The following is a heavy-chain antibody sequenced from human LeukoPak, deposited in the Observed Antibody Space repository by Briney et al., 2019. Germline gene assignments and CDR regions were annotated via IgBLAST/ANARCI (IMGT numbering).Heavy chain of an antibody. Sequence: GGSLRLSCAASGFTFSSYSMNWVRQAPGKGLEWVSSISSSSSYIYYADSVKGRFTISRDNAKNSLYLQMNSLRAEDTAVYYCARFDVVVVPAANGDLDYWGQGTLVTVSS. CDR3: ARFDVVVVPAANGDLDY. J-gene: IGHJ4*02. CDR1: GFTFSSYS. V-gene: IGHV3-21*01. D-gene: IGHD2-2*01. CDR2: ISSSSSYI.